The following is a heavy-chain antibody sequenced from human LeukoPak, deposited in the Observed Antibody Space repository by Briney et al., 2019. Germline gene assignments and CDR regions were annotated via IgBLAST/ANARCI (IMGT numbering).Heavy chain of an antibody. Sequence: GECLKISCKGSGYSFTSYWIGWVRQMPGKGLEWMGIIYPGDSDTRYSPSFQGQVTISADKSISTAYLQWSSLKASDTAMYYCARRSYCSSTSCYSYMDVWGKGTTVTVSS. CDR3: ARRSYCSSTSCYSYMDV. J-gene: IGHJ6*03. V-gene: IGHV5-51*01. CDR2: IYPGDSDT. D-gene: IGHD2-2*02. CDR1: GYSFTSYW.